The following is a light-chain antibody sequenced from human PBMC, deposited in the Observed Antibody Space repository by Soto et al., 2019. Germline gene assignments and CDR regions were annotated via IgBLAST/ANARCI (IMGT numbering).Light chain of an antibody. CDR1: SSDVGGYNY. CDR3: CSYAGSYTYV. Sequence: TQARSVSGSPGQSVTISRPGTSSDVGGYNYVSWYQQHPGKAPKLMIYDVSNRPSGVPDRFSGSKSGNTASLTISGLQAEDESDYYCCSYAGSYTYVFGTGTKVTV. CDR2: DVS. V-gene: IGLV2-11*01. J-gene: IGLJ1*01.